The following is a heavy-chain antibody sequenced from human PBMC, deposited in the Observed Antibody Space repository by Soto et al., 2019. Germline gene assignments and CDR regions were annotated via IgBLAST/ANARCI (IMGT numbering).Heavy chain of an antibody. Sequence: GASVKVSCKASGFTFTSSAMQWVRQARGQRLEWIGWIVVGSGNTNYAQKFQERVTITRDMSTSTAYMELSSLRSEDTAVYYCAAGGCSGGSCYPKTYYYGMDVWGQGTTVTVSS. CDR2: IVVGSGNT. J-gene: IGHJ6*02. CDR3: AAGGCSGGSCYPKTYYYGMDV. V-gene: IGHV1-58*02. D-gene: IGHD2-15*01. CDR1: GFTFTSSA.